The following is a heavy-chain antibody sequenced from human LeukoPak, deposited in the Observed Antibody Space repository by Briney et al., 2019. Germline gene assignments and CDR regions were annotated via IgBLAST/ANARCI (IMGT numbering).Heavy chain of an antibody. CDR3: ARVNFSPWYSYGALDY. CDR1: GDSVSSNSAA. D-gene: IGHD5-18*01. V-gene: IGHV6-1*01. CDR2: TYYRSKWYN. J-gene: IGHJ4*02. Sequence: SQTLSLTCAISGDSVSSNSAAWNWIRQSPSRGLEWLGRTYYRSKWYNDYAVSVKSRITINPDTSKNQFSLQLNSVTPEDTAVYYCARVNFSPWYSYGALDYWGQGTLVTVSS.